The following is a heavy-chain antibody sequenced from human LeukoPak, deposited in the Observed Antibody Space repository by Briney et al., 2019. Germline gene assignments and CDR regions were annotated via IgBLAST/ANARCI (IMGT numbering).Heavy chain of an antibody. Sequence: TGGSLRLSCAASGFTFSSYWMHWVRQAPGKGLVWVSRVKSDGSVTNYADSVKGRFTISRDNAKNTLYLQMNSLRAEDTAVYYCGRGGSYYNEAFDIWGQGTMVIVSS. CDR3: GRGGSYYNEAFDI. D-gene: IGHD1-26*01. CDR1: GFTFSSYW. CDR2: VKSDGSVT. V-gene: IGHV3-74*01. J-gene: IGHJ3*02.